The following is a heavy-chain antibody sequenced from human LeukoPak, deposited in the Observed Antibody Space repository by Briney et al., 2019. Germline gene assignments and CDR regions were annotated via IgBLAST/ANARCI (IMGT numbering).Heavy chain of an antibody. V-gene: IGHV4-38-2*01. CDR1: GFTFTNAW. CDR3: GRHAPYRNFDL. D-gene: IGHD2-2*01. CDR2: FGHGRNA. J-gene: IGHJ5*02. Sequence: GSLRLSCAASGFTFTNAWMSWVRQPPGKRLEWIGSFGHGRNAFYNPSLQSRVTISVDASTNQFSLRLTSVTAADTAMYYCGRHAPYRNFDLWGQGILVTVSS.